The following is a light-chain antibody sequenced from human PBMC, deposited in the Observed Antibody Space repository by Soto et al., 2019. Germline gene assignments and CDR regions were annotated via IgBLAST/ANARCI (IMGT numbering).Light chain of an antibody. Sequence: EVGVTQSKATLSVSPGERAKLSCMASQTVRDNLGWYQQKPGQPPRLLIYGATTRATGIPARFSGSGSGTEFTLTISSLQSEDFAVYYCQQYNNWPLPFGGGT. CDR2: GAT. CDR1: QTVRDN. CDR3: QQYNNWPLP. J-gene: IGKJ4*01. V-gene: IGKV3D-15*01.